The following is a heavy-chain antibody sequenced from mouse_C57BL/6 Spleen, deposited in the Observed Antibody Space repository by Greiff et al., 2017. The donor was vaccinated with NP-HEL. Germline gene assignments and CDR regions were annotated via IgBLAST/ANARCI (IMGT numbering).Heavy chain of an antibody. CDR2: INPGSGGT. V-gene: IGHV1-54*01. J-gene: IGHJ2*01. D-gene: IGHD1-1*01. CDR3: ARGMDYYGSLNYFDY. CDR1: GYAFTNYL. Sequence: VQLQQSGAELVRPGTSVKVSCKASGYAFTNYLIEWVKQRPGQGLEWIGVINPGSGGTNYNEKFKGKATLTADKSSSTAYMQLSSLTSEDSAVYVCARGMDYYGSLNYFDYWGQGTTLTVSS.